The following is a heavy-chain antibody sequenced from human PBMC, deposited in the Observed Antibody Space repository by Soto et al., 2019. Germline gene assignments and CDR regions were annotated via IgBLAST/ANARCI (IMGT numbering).Heavy chain of an antibody. CDR1: GFSLSTSGVG. CDR2: IYWDDDK. J-gene: IGHJ4*02. V-gene: IGHV2-5*02. CDR3: ARHVDTVATPLIDY. Sequence: QITLKESGPTLVKPTQTLTLTSTFSGFSLSTSGVGVGWIRQPPGKALAWLALIYWDDDKRYSPSLKSRLTITKDNSKNQVVLTTTNMDPVDTATYYCARHVDTVATPLIDYWGQGTLVTVSS. D-gene: IGHD5-12*01.